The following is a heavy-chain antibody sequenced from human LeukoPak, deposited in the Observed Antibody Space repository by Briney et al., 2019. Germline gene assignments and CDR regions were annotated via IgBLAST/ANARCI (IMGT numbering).Heavy chain of an antibody. D-gene: IGHD3-10*01. CDR3: AKVMKGSERLTMVRGVIIKTAGLYYMDV. CDR2: ISASGGST. CDR1: GFTLSSYA. J-gene: IGHJ6*03. Sequence: GESLTLACAVSGFTLSSYAMSWVRQAPGKGLEWVSSISASGGSTNYADSVKGRVTTARENSKNTVYLQMNSLRAEDTAVYYCAKVMKGSERLTMVRGVIIKTAGLYYMDVWGKGTTVTVSS. V-gene: IGHV3-23*01.